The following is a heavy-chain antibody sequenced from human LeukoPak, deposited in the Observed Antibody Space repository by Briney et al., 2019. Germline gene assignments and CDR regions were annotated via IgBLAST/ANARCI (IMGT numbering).Heavy chain of an antibody. CDR2: INPNSGGT. CDR1: GYTFSDYY. Sequence: ASVKVSCKGSGYTFSDYYMHWVGQAPGQGLEWMGWINPNSGGTNFAQKFQGRVTMTRDTSISTAYMELSRLTSDDTAVYYCARDQKQWLEIDYWGQGTLVTVSS. D-gene: IGHD6-19*01. V-gene: IGHV1-2*02. CDR3: ARDQKQWLEIDY. J-gene: IGHJ4*02.